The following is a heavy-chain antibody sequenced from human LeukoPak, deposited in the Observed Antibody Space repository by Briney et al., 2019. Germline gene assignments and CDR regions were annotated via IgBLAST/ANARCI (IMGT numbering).Heavy chain of an antibody. D-gene: IGHD3-10*01. CDR3: ARGLYYGSGTQSVWFDP. J-gene: IGHJ5*02. CDR1: GGSISSGDYY. Sequence: SETLSLTCTVSGGSISSGDYYWSRIRQPPGKGLEWIGYIYYSGSTYYNPSLKSRVTISVDTSKNQFSLKLSSVTAADTAVYYCARGLYYGSGTQSVWFDPWGQGTLVTVSS. CDR2: IYYSGST. V-gene: IGHV4-30-4*01.